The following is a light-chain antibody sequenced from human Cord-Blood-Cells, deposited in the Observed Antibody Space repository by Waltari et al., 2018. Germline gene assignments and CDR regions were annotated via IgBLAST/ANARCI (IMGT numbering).Light chain of an antibody. CDR3: QQYNNWPYS. CDR1: QGVSRN. V-gene: IGKV3-15*01. J-gene: IGKJ2*03. CDR2: GAS. Sequence: TLSVSPGERATLSCRASQGVSRNLAWYQQKPGQAPRLLIYGASTRATGIPARFSGSGSGTEFTLTISSLQSEDFAVYYCQQYNNWPYSFGQGTKLEIK.